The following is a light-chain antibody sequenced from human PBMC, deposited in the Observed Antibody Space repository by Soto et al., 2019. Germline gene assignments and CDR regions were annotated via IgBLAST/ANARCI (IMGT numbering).Light chain of an antibody. CDR3: QQCKSSTWT. Sequence: DIQMTQSPSTLSASVGDRVSITCRASQSIERYLAWYQQKPGKAPNLLIYDASSLERGVPSRFSGRGSGTEFTLTISSRQPDDFATYYCQQCKSSTWTFGQGTKVESK. J-gene: IGKJ1*01. CDR2: DAS. CDR1: QSIERY. V-gene: IGKV1-5*01.